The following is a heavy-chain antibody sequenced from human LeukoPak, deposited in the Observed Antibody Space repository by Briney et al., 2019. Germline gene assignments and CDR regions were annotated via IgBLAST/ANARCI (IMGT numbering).Heavy chain of an antibody. CDR2: IKQDGSEK. CDR1: GFTFSSYS. J-gene: IGHJ4*02. V-gene: IGHV3-7*04. Sequence: GRSLRLSCAASGFTFSSYSMNWVRQAPGKGLEWVANIKQDGSEKYYVDSVKGRFTISRDNAKNSLYLQMNSLRAEDTAVYYCARVVVPAALSYWGQGTLVTVSP. CDR3: ARVVVPAALSY. D-gene: IGHD2-2*01.